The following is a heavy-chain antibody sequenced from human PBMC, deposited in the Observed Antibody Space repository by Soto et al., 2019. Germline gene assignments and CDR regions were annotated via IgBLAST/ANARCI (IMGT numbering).Heavy chain of an antibody. Sequence: ASVKVSCKASGYTFTGYYMHWVRQAPGQGLEWMGWINPNSGGTNYAQKFQGWVTMTRDTSISTAYMELNSLKTEDTAVYYCTRQLFGDLDYWGQGTLVTVSS. CDR1: GYTFTGYY. J-gene: IGHJ4*02. V-gene: IGHV1-2*04. CDR3: TRQLFGDLDY. D-gene: IGHD3-3*01. CDR2: INPNSGGT.